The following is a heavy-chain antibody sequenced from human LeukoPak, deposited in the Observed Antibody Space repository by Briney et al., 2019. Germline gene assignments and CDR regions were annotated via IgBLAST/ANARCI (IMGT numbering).Heavy chain of an antibody. V-gene: IGHV4-61*01. CDR3: AIAGHNWAFDY. CDR2: IYYSGST. CDR1: GGTVSSGSYY. Sequence: SETLSLTCTASGGTVSSGSYYWSWIRQPPGKGLEWIGYIYYSGSTNYNPSLKSRVTMAVDTSKNQFSLKVSSVTAADTAVYYCAIAGHNWAFDYWGQGALVTVSS. D-gene: IGHD1-1*01. J-gene: IGHJ4*02.